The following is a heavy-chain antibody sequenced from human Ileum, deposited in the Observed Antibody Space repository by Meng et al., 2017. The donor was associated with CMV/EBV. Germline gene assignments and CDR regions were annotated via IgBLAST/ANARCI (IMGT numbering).Heavy chain of an antibody. D-gene: IGHD2-2*02. CDR3: ARTYCSSTSCYSLDAFDI. Sequence: SSYAMSWVRQAPGKGPEWVSSISASGTTTHYADSVKGRFTISRDNSKNTLYLQMNSLRAEDTAVYYCARTYCSSTSCYSLDAFDIWGQGTMVTVSS. CDR2: ISASGTTT. CDR1: SSYA. V-gene: IGHV3-23*01. J-gene: IGHJ3*02.